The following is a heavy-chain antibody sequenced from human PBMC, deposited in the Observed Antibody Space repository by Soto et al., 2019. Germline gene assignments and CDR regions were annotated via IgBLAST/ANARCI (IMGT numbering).Heavy chain of an antibody. CDR3: AKGGRQWLVTSDFNY. J-gene: IGHJ4*02. Sequence: GESLKISCKGSGYSFVSYWIGWVRQMPGKGLEWMGIIYPDDSDTKYSPSFQGRFTISRDSSKNTVSLEMTSLRAEDTAVYYCAKGGRQWLVTSDFNYWGQGALVTVSS. CDR1: GYSFVSYW. V-gene: IGHV5-51*01. CDR2: IYPDDSDT. D-gene: IGHD6-19*01.